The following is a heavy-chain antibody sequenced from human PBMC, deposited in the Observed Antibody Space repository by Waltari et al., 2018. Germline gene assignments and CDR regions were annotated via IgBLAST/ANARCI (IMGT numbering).Heavy chain of an antibody. J-gene: IGHJ4*02. CDR1: GGSISGPY. CDR3: ARGPGRESREAFDY. V-gene: IGHV4-4*07. D-gene: IGHD3-10*01. Sequence: QVQLQASGPGLVTPSETLSLTCTVSGGSISGPYWSWIRQPAGKALEWIGRTYSGGSTDYNPSLKSRPTMSVDTSKNQFSLKLSSVTAADTAVYYCARGPGRESREAFDYWGQGTLVTVSS. CDR2: TYSGGST.